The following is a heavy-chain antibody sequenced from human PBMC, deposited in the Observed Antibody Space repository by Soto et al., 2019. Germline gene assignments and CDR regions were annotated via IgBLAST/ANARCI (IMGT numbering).Heavy chain of an antibody. D-gene: IGHD3-10*01. CDR3: ARYGVTIVRGVKNWFDP. V-gene: IGHV4-4*07. CDR2: IYTSGST. J-gene: IGHJ5*02. CDR1: GCSISSYY. Sequence: SLTCTVSGCSISSYYWSWIRQPAGQGLEWIGRIYTSGSTNYNPSLKSRVTMSVDTSKNQFSLKLSSVTAADTAVYYCARYGVTIVRGVKNWFDPWGQGTLVTVSS.